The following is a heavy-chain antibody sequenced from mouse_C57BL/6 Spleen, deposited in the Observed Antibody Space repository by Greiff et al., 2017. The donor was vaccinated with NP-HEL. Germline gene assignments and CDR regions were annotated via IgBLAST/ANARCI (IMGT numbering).Heavy chain of an antibody. CDR2: ISSGSSTI. CDR3: SRSIYDYGYYYAMDY. J-gene: IGHJ4*01. D-gene: IGHD2-4*01. V-gene: IGHV5-17*01. CDR1: GFTFSDYG. Sequence: EVQGVESGGGLVKPGGSLKLSCAASGFTFSDYGMHWVRQAPEKGLEWVAYISSGSSTIYYADTVKGRFTISRDNAKNTLFLQMTSLRSEDTAMYYCSRSIYDYGYYYAMDYWGQGTSVTVSS.